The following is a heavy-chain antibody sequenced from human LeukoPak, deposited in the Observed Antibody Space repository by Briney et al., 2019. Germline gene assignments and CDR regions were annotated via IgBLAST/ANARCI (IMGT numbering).Heavy chain of an antibody. Sequence: GGSLRLSCAASGFTFSSYWMHWVRQAPGKGLMWVSRIKNDGYETNYADSVKGRFTISRGNAKNTLYLQMNSLTVEDTAVYYCASDRVYYGLDVWGQGTTVSVSS. J-gene: IGHJ6*02. CDR3: ASDRVYYGLDV. CDR1: GFTFSSYW. V-gene: IGHV3-74*01. CDR2: IKNDGYET.